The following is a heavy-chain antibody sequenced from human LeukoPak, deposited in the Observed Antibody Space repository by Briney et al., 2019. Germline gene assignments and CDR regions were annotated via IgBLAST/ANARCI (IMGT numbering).Heavy chain of an antibody. Sequence: GGSLRLSCAASGFTFSSYGMHWVRQAPGKGLEWVAFIRYDGSNKYYADSVKGRFTISRDNSKNTLYLQMNSLRAEDTAVYYCAKDRVLLSGSYYYMDVWGKGTTVTVSS. D-gene: IGHD2-15*01. V-gene: IGHV3-30*02. CDR2: IRYDGSNK. J-gene: IGHJ6*03. CDR3: AKDRVLLSGSYYYMDV. CDR1: GFTFSSYG.